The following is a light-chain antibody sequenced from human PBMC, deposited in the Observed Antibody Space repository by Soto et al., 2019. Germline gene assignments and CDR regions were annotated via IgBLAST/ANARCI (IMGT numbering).Light chain of an antibody. V-gene: IGKV1-5*03. Sequence: DIQMTQSPSTLSASVGDRVTITCRASQSISSWLAWYQQKPGKAPKLLIYKASSLKSGVPSRCSGSGSGTECTLTISSLQPDDFASYYGQQYNSYSGTFGQGTKLEIK. CDR1: QSISSW. J-gene: IGKJ2*01. CDR3: QQYNSYSGT. CDR2: KAS.